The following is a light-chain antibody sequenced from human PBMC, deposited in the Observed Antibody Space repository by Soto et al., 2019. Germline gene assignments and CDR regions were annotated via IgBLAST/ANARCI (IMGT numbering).Light chain of an antibody. Sequence: QSVLTQPPSVSGAPGQRVTISCTGSSSNIGAGYDVHWYQQLPGTAPKLLIYGNSNRPSGVPDRFSGSKSGTSASLAITGLQAEDEADYYCQSYDSSLSGYVVFGVGPKLTVL. CDR1: SSNIGAGYD. CDR3: QSYDSSLSGYVV. V-gene: IGLV1-40*01. CDR2: GNS. J-gene: IGLJ2*01.